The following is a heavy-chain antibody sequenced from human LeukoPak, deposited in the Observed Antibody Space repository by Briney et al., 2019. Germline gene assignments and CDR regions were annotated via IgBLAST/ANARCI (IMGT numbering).Heavy chain of an antibody. CDR3: ARLVGDVTTWDC. J-gene: IGHJ4*02. D-gene: IGHD1-26*01. V-gene: IGHV3-7*03. Sequence: GGSLRLSCTASGFSLSNYWMSWVRQAPGKGLEWVASIKQDESEKYYVGSVKGRFTTSRDNAKSSLYLQMNALRGEDTAVYYCARLVGDVTTWDCWGQGTLVTVSS. CDR2: IKQDESEK. CDR1: GFSLSNYW.